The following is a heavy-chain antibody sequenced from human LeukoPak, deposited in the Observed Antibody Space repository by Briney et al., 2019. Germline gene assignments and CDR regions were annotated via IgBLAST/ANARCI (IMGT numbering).Heavy chain of an antibody. CDR1: GGSISSYY. CDR3: AVGYSGYEIVY. J-gene: IGHJ4*02. CDR2: IYYSGST. D-gene: IGHD5-12*01. V-gene: IGHV4-59*01. Sequence: PSETLSLTCTVSGGSISSYYWSWIRQPPGKGLEWIGYIYYSGSTNYNPSLKSRVTISVDTSKNQFSLKLSSVTAADTAVYYCAVGYSGYEIVYWGQGTLVTVSS.